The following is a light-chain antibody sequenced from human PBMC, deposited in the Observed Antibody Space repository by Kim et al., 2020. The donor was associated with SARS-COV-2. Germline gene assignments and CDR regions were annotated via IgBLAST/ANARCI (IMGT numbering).Light chain of an antibody. J-gene: IGLJ1*01. CDR2: QDT. Sequence: SYELTQPPSVSVSPGQTATITCSGDKLGDKYASWYQQKPGQSPVLVIYQDTKRPSGIPERFSGSNSGNTATLTISGTQAMDEADYYCQAWDYSTGVFGTGTKVTVL. CDR3: QAWDYSTGV. CDR1: KLGDKY. V-gene: IGLV3-1*01.